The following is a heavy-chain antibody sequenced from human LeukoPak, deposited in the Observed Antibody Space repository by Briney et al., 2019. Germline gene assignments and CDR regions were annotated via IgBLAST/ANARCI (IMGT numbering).Heavy chain of an antibody. V-gene: IGHV3-20*04. CDR1: GFTFDDYG. J-gene: IGHJ4*02. D-gene: IGHD4-17*01. CDR3: ARKVSNDYGDYFDY. CDR2: INWNGGST. Sequence: GGSLRLSCAASGFTFDDYGMSWVRQAPGKGLEWVSGINWNGGSTGYADSVKGRFTFSRDNAKNSLYLQMNSLRAEDTALYYCARKVSNDYGDYFDYWGQGTLVTVSS.